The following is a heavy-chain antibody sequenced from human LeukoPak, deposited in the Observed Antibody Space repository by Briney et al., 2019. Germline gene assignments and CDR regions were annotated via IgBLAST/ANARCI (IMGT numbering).Heavy chain of an antibody. J-gene: IGHJ4*02. CDR1: GASISSYY. CDR2: IYYSGST. V-gene: IGHV4-59*01. Sequence: KPSETLSLTCTVSGASISSYYWSWIRQPPGKGLQWIGYIYYSGSTNYNPSLKSRGTISVDTSKNQFSLKLSSVTAADTAVYYCASGPYPAAGTDHQFDYWGQGTLVTVSS. D-gene: IGHD6-13*01. CDR3: ASGPYPAAGTDHQFDY.